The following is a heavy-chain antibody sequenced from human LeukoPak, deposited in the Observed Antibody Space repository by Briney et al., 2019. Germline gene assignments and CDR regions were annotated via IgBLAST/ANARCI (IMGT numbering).Heavy chain of an antibody. CDR1: GFTFSSYG. V-gene: IGHV3-30*18. CDR3: AKDRPFRDGYNSELDY. D-gene: IGHD5-24*01. Sequence: PGGSLRLSCAASGFTFSSYGMHWVRQAPGKGLEWVAVISYDGSNKYYADSVKGRFTISRDNSKNTLYLQMNSLRAEDTAVYYCAKDRPFRDGYNSELDYWGQGTLVTVSS. CDR2: ISYDGSNK. J-gene: IGHJ4*02.